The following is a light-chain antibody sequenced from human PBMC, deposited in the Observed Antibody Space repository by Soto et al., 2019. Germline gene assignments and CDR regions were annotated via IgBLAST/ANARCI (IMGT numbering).Light chain of an antibody. J-gene: IGLJ1*01. CDR3: CSFTTSSTLV. CDR1: SSDIGAYNH. Sequence: QSALTQPVSVSGSPGQSITISCTGTSSDIGAYNHVSWYQQNPGKAPQLIIYEVSNRPSGLSNRFSASKSGNAASLTISGLQAEDEADYFCCSFTTSSTLVFGTGTKVTVL. CDR2: EVS. V-gene: IGLV2-14*01.